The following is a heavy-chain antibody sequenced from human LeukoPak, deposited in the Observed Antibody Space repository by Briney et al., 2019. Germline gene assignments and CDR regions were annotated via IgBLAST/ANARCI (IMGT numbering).Heavy chain of an antibody. Sequence: ASVKVSCKASGYTFTSYDINWVRQATGQGLEWMGWMNPNSGNTGYAQKFQGRVTMTRNTSISTAYMELSSLRSEDTAVYYCARGRTDGGPKSNYYYYYYMDVWGKGTTVTVS. J-gene: IGHJ6*03. CDR3: ARGRTDGGPKSNYYYYYYMDV. V-gene: IGHV1-8*01. D-gene: IGHD2-15*01. CDR2: MNPNSGNT. CDR1: GYTFTSYD.